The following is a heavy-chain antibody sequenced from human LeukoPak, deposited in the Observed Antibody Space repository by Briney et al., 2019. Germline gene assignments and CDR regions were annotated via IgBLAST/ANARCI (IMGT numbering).Heavy chain of an antibody. J-gene: IGHJ5*02. CDR1: GGSISSYS. CDR3: VRDPGAVAAWFVS. Sequence: SETLSLTCTASGGSISSYSWNWIRQPPGKGLEWIGYIYNSGSTNYNPSLKSRVTISVDTSKNQFSLKLTPVTAAHTAVYYCVRDPGAVAAWFVSSGQGTLVTVSS. CDR2: IYNSGST. V-gene: IGHV4-59*01. D-gene: IGHD6-19*01.